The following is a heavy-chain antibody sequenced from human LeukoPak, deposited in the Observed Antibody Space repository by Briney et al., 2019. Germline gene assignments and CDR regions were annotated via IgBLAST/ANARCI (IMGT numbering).Heavy chain of an antibody. CDR2: IHYSEST. CDR3: ARLFWSDSHSFDY. CDR1: GGSTSSYY. D-gene: IGHD3-3*01. J-gene: IGHJ4*02. V-gene: IGHV4-59*01. Sequence: SETLSLTCIVSGGSTSSYYWSWIRQPPGKGLEWIRYIHYSESTNYNPSLKSRVTISLDTSKNQFSLKLSSVTAADTAVYYCARLFWSDSHSFDYWGQGTLVTVSS.